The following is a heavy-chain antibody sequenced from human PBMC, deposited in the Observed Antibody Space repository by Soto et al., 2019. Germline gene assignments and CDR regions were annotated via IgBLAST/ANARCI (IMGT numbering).Heavy chain of an antibody. V-gene: IGHV1-2*04. CDR3: ARGRDYYGSGSYSILGMDV. Sequence: GASVKVSCKASGYTFTGYYMHWVRQAPGQGLEWMGWIIPNSGGTNYAQKFQGWVTMTRDTSISTAYMELSRLRSDDTAVYYCARGRDYYGSGSYSILGMDVWGQGTTVTVSS. D-gene: IGHD3-10*01. J-gene: IGHJ6*02. CDR2: IIPNSGGT. CDR1: GYTFTGYY.